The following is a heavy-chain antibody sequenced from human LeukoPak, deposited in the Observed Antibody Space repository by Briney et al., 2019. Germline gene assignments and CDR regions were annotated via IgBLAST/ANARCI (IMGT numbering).Heavy chain of an antibody. CDR2: INPSGGST. CDR1: GYTFTSYY. V-gene: IGHV1-46*01. Sequence: ASVKVSCKASGYTFTSYYMHWVRQAPGQGLEWMGIINPSGGSTSYAQKFQGRVTMTRDRSTSTVYMELSSLRSEDTAVYYCARDLRYYDSSGLNWFDPWGQGTLVTVSS. CDR3: ARDLRYYDSSGLNWFDP. D-gene: IGHD3-22*01. J-gene: IGHJ5*02.